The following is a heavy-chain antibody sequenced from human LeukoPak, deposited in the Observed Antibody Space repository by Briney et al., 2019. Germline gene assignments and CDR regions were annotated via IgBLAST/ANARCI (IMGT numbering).Heavy chain of an antibody. D-gene: IGHD1-26*01. J-gene: IGHJ4*02. CDR3: AKDLRSSADSKMGAADY. CDR1: GFTFSSYE. V-gene: IGHV3-48*03. CDR2: ISSSGSTI. Sequence: GGSLRLSCAASGFTFSSYEMNWVRQAPGKGLEWVSYISSSGSTIYYADSVKGRFTISRDSSKNTLYLQMNSLRAEDTAVYYCAKDLRSSADSKMGAADYWGQGTLVTASS.